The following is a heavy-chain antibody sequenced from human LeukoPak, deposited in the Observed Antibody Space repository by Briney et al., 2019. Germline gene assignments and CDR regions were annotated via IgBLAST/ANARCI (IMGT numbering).Heavy chain of an antibody. J-gene: IGHJ5*02. CDR2: MYYGGST. V-gene: IGHV4-59*01. CDR1: GGSISSYY. D-gene: IGHD7-27*01. CDR3: ARAPWGPGYNSFAP. Sequence: PSETLSLTCTVSGGSISSYYWSWIRQPPGKGLEGSGYMYYGGSTNYNPSLTSRLTLSVDTSKNQFFPTLSSVPAADTAVYYCARAPWGPGYNSFAPWGQGTLVTVSS.